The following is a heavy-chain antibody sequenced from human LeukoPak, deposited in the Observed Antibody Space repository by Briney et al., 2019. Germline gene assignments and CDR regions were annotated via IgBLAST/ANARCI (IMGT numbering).Heavy chain of an antibody. Sequence: GGSLRLSCAASGFIFSSYAVHWVRQAPGKGLEWVAVISYDGSNKYYADSVRRRFSISRDNSKNTLYLQMNSLRLEDTAVYYCAREAETWLEPGYWGQGTLVTVSS. CDR3: AREAETWLEPGY. CDR2: ISYDGSNK. D-gene: IGHD6-19*01. CDR1: GFIFSSYA. V-gene: IGHV3-30-3*01. J-gene: IGHJ4*02.